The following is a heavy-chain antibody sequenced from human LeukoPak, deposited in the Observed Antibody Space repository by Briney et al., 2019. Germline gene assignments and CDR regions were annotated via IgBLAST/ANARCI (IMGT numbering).Heavy chain of an antibody. CDR1: GYSISSGYY. Sequence: SETLSLTCTVSGYSISSGYYWGWIRQPPGKGLEWIGSIYHSGSTYYNPSLKSRVTISVDTSKNQFSLKLSSVTAADTAVYYCARDLDVVPAAMGSSWGPGTLVTVSS. D-gene: IGHD2-2*01. CDR2: IYHSGST. J-gene: IGHJ5*02. CDR3: ARDLDVVPAAMGSS. V-gene: IGHV4-38-2*02.